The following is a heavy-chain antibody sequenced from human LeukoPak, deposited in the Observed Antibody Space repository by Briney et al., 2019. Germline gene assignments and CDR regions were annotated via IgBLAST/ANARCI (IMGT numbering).Heavy chain of an antibody. Sequence: SETLSLTCTVSGGSISSSSYYWGWIRQPPGKGLEWIGSIYYSGSTYYNPSLKSRFTISVDTSKNQFSLKLSSVTAADTAVYYCARHSSGWYWFDYWGQGTLVTVSS. J-gene: IGHJ4*02. CDR3: ARHSSGWYWFDY. CDR1: GGSISSSSYY. V-gene: IGHV4-39*01. CDR2: IYYSGST. D-gene: IGHD6-19*01.